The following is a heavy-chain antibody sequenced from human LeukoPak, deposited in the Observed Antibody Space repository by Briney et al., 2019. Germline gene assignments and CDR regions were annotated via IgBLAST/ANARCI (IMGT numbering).Heavy chain of an antibody. CDR1: GGPISSGSYY. J-gene: IGHJ3*02. D-gene: IGHD5-18*01. CDR2: IYTSRST. CDR3: ATNSYGSTDAFDI. V-gene: IGHV4-61*02. Sequence: SQTLSLTCTVSGGPISSGSYYWRSIRQPAGKGLEWIGRIYTSRSTNYNPSLKSRVTISVDTSKNQFSLKLSSVTAADTAVYYCATNSYGSTDAFDIWGQGTMVTVSS.